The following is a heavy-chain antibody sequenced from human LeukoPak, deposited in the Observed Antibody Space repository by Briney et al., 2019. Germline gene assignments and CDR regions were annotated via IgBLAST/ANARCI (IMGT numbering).Heavy chain of an antibody. V-gene: IGHV3-48*01. CDR3: ARVLGATGTRNWFDP. CDR1: GFTFSSYE. D-gene: IGHD1-1*01. CDR2: ISSSSSTI. J-gene: IGHJ5*02. Sequence: PGGSLRLSCAASGFTFSSYEMNWVRQAPGKGLEWVSYISSSSSTIYYADSVKGRFTISRDNAKNSLYLQMNSLRAEDTAVYYCARVLGATGTRNWFDPWGQGTLVTVSS.